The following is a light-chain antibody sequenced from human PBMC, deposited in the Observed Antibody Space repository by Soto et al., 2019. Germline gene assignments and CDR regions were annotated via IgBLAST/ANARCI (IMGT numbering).Light chain of an antibody. CDR1: QSVNNY. CDR3: QHRINWPLT. J-gene: IGKJ4*01. Sequence: EIVLTQSPATLSLSPWERATLSCRASQSVNNYLAWYQQKPGPAPSLLIYDASKRATGIPARFSGSGSRTDFTLTISNLEPEDFAVYYCQHRINWPLTFGGGTKVEI. V-gene: IGKV3-11*01. CDR2: DAS.